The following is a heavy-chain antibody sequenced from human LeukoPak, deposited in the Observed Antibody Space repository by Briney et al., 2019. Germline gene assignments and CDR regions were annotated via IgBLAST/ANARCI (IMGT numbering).Heavy chain of an antibody. V-gene: IGHV1-18*01. Sequence: ASVKVSCKASGYIFSNYGISWVRQAPGHGLEWMGWISSAGNTNYAPKFQDRATMTTDTSTSTAYIELRSLRFDDTAVYYCARGSGYSSWGQGTLVTVSS. CDR1: GYIFSNYG. CDR3: ARGSGYSS. J-gene: IGHJ5*02. D-gene: IGHD5-18*01. CDR2: ISSAGNT.